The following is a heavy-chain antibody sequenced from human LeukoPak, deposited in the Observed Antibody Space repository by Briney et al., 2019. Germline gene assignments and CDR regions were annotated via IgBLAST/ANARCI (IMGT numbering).Heavy chain of an antibody. CDR3: ARDLLWFGESSVG. D-gene: IGHD3-10*01. V-gene: IGHV3-23*01. CDR1: GFTFDRYS. CDR2: ISGNGYST. Sequence: GGSLRLSCAASGFTFDRYSMNWVRQAPGRGLEWVSTISGNGYSTFYADSVKGRFTISRDNSNNTLYLQMNALRADDAALYYCARDLLWFGESSVGWGQGSLVTVSS. J-gene: IGHJ4*02.